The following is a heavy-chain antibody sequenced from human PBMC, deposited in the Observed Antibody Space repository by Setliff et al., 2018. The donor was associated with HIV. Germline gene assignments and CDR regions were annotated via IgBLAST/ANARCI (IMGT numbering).Heavy chain of an antibody. J-gene: IGHJ6*03. D-gene: IGHD4-4*01. V-gene: IGHV1-69*10. CDR3: AREGGSNLPSGGEGLVNYFQYMDV. CDR2: SHTYNGNV. CDR1: GGTFSSYA. Sequence: RASVKVSCKASGGTFSSYAISWVRQAPGQGLQWMGWSHTYNGNVNYARNFRGRVTITRDTSASTAYMELSSLRSEDTAVYYCAREGGSNLPSGGEGLVNYFQYMDVWGTGTTVTVSS.